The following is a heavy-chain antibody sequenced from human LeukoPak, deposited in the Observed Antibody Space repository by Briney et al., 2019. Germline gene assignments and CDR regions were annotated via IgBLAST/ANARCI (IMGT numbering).Heavy chain of an antibody. V-gene: IGHV3-48*02. Sequence: GGSLRLSCAASGFIFRSYSMNWVRQAPGKGLEWVLYIGTSSSTIYYADSVKGRFTISRDNAKNSLYLQMNSLRDGDTAVYYCARHDYGGNSGDYWGQGTLVTVSS. CDR3: ARHDYGGNSGDY. D-gene: IGHD4-23*01. CDR2: IGTSSSTI. J-gene: IGHJ4*02. CDR1: GFIFRSYS.